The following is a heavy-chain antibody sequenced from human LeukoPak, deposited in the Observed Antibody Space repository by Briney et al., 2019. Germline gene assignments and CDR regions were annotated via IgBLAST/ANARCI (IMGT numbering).Heavy chain of an antibody. Sequence: ASVEVSCKASGYTFTSDAMHWVRQAPGQRLEWMGWINAGNGNTKYSQKFQGRVTITRDTSASTAYMELSSLRSEDTAVYYCAAGIVATTDDYWGQGTLVTVSS. V-gene: IGHV1-3*01. CDR3: AAGIVATTDDY. CDR2: INAGNGNT. CDR1: GYTFTSDA. D-gene: IGHD5-12*01. J-gene: IGHJ4*02.